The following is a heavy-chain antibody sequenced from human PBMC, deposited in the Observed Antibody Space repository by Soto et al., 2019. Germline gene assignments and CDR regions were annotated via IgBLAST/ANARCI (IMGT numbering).Heavy chain of an antibody. CDR3: ARDRTMVRGPPLWIDLAYYYYCGMDV. D-gene: IGHD3-10*01. CDR2: ISYDGSNK. Sequence: ESGGGVVQPGRSLRLSCAASGFTCRSYAMHGVRQAPGKGLEWVAVISYDGSNKYYADSVKGRFTISRDNSKNTLYLQMNSLRAEDTAVYYCARDRTMVRGPPLWIDLAYYYYCGMDVWGQGTTVTVSS. CDR1: GFTCRSYA. J-gene: IGHJ6*02. V-gene: IGHV3-30-3*01.